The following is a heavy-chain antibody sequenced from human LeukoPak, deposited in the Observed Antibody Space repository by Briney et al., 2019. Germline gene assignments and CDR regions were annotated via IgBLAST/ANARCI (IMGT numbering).Heavy chain of an antibody. V-gene: IGHV3-33*01. J-gene: IGHJ4*02. CDR1: GFSFSTYA. Sequence: GGSLRLSCAASGFSFSTYAMHWVRQAPGKGLEWVSLIWHDASHTFYTDSVKGRLTISRDNSKNTVYLQMNSLGGEDTAVYYCGREFFGSGSYPDYWGQGTLVTVSS. CDR3: GREFFGSGSYPDY. D-gene: IGHD3-10*01. CDR2: IWHDASHT.